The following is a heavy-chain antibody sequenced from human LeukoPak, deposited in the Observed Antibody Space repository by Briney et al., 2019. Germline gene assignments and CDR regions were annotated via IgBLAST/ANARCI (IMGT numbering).Heavy chain of an antibody. D-gene: IGHD4-23*01. V-gene: IGHV1-8*01. Sequence: GASVKVSCKASGYTFTSYDINWVRQATGQGLEWMGWMNPNSGNTGYAQKFQGRVTITRNTSISTAYMELSSLRSEDTAVYYCARGSGLPDGGRSDYWGQGTLVTVSS. CDR1: GYTFTSYD. CDR3: ARGSGLPDGGRSDY. J-gene: IGHJ4*02. CDR2: MNPNSGNT.